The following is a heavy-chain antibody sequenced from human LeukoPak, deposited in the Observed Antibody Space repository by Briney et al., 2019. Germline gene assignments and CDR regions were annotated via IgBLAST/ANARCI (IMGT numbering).Heavy chain of an antibody. CDR2: IKSKTDGGTT. Sequence: GGSLRLSCAASGFTFSTFAMSWVRQAPGKGLEWVGRIKSKTDGGTTDYAAPVKGRFTISRDDSKNTLYLQMNSLKTEDTAVYYCSGSGRSHYFDYWGQGTLVTVSS. CDR3: SGSGRSHYFDY. V-gene: IGHV3-15*01. J-gene: IGHJ4*02. D-gene: IGHD3-10*01. CDR1: GFTFSTFA.